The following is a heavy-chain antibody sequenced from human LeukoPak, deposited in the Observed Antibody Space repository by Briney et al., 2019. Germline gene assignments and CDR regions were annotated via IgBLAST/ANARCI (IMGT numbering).Heavy chain of an antibody. J-gene: IGHJ6*03. CDR1: GGSINSVSHY. V-gene: IGHV4-39*07. CDR3: ARATDYYYYYMDV. Sequence: SSETLSLTCSVSGGSINSVSHYFGWVRQPPGKGLEWIGSIHYRGNTFYNPSLKSRVTISLDTSKNQFSLKLRSVTAADTALYYCARATDYYYYYMDVWGKGTTVTVSS. D-gene: IGHD1-1*01. CDR2: IHYRGNT.